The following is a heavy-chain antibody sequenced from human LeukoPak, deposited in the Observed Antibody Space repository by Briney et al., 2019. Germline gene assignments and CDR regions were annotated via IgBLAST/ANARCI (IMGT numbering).Heavy chain of an antibody. CDR2: ISAYNGNT. V-gene: IGHV1-18*01. D-gene: IGHD3-3*01. CDR1: GYTFTSYG. J-gene: IGHJ6*03. CDR3: ARALSNYDFWSGYFDYYYYYMDV. Sequence: GASVKVSCKASGYTFTSYGISWVRQAPGQGLEWMGWISAYNGNTNYAQKLQGRVTMTTDTSTSTAYMELSSLRSEDTAVYYCARALSNYDFWSGYFDYYYYYMDVWGKGTTVTVSS.